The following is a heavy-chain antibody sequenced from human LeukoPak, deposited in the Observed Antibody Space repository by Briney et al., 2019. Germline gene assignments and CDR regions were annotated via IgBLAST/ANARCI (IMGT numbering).Heavy chain of an antibody. Sequence: GGSLRVSCAASGFTFSSCPMNWVRQAPGKGLEWVSAISGSGGSTYYADSVQGRFTISRENSKNTLYLQMNSLRAEDTAVYYCAKDLTVFNSDYWGPGTLVTVSS. CDR2: ISGSGGST. CDR3: AKDLTVFNSDY. J-gene: IGHJ4*02. V-gene: IGHV3-23*01. CDR1: GFTFSSCP. D-gene: IGHD4-17*01.